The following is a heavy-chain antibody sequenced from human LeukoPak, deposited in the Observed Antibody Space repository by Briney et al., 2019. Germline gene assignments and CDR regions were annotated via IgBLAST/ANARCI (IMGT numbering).Heavy chain of an antibody. D-gene: IGHD3-22*01. CDR3: ARLSGYYDSSGYWDY. Sequence: SKTLSLTCTVSGGSISSSSYYWGWIRQPPGKGLEWIASIYYSGSTYYNPSLKSRVTISVDTSKNQFSLKLSSVTAADTAVYYCARLSGYYDSSGYWDYWGQGTLVTVSS. CDR2: IYYSGST. CDR1: GGSISSSSYY. J-gene: IGHJ4*02. V-gene: IGHV4-39*01.